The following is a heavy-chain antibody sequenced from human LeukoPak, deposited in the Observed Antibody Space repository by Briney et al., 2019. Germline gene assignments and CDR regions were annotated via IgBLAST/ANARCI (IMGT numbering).Heavy chain of an antibody. CDR1: GYTLTELS. CDR3: ATGLAIVVVPAVWRAFDY. Sequence: ASVKVSCKVSGYTLTELSMNWVRQAPGKGLEWMGGFDPEDGETIYAQKFQGRVTMTEDTSTDTAYMELSSLRSEDTAVYYCATGLAIVVVPAVWRAFDYWGQGTLVTVSS. V-gene: IGHV1-24*01. CDR2: FDPEDGET. D-gene: IGHD2-2*01. J-gene: IGHJ4*02.